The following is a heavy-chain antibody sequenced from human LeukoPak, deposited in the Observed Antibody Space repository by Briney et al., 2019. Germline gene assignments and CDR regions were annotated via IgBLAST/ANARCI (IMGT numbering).Heavy chain of an antibody. D-gene: IGHD1-20*01. J-gene: IGHJ4*02. CDR1: GYTFTGYY. CDR2: INPNSGGT. CDR3: ARVGGYNWNYLDY. V-gene: IGHV1-2*02. Sequence: ASVKVSCKSSGYTFTGYYMHWVRQAPGQGLEWMGWINPNSGGTNYAQKFQGRVTMTRDTSISTAYMELSRLRSDDTAVYYCARVGGYNWNYLDYWGQGILVTVFS.